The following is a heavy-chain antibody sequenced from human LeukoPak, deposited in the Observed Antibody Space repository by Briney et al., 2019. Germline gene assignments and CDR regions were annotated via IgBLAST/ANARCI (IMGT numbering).Heavy chain of an antibody. CDR3: ATDPDYGDYGAFDI. J-gene: IGHJ3*02. CDR2: IIPIFGTA. CDR1: GGTFSSYA. V-gene: IGHV1-69*13. Sequence: ASVKVSCKASGGTFSSYAISWVRQAPGQGLEWMGGIIPIFGTANYAQKFQGRVTITADESTSTAYMELSSLRSEDTAAYYCATDPDYGDYGAFDIWGQGTMVTVSS. D-gene: IGHD4-17*01.